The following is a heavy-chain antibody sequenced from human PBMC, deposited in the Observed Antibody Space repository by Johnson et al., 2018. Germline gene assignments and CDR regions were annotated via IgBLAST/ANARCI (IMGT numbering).Heavy chain of an antibody. J-gene: IGHJ6*02. Sequence: QVQLVQSGGGLVQPGRSLRFSCAASGFTFSDYYMSWIRQAPGKGLEWVSYISSSGSPIYYADSVKGRFTISRDNAKNSLYLQMNSPRAEDTAVDYCARVAGYSSDWVTGRDGMCVWGQGTTVTVSS. CDR1: GFTFSDYY. CDR3: ARVAGYSSDWVTGRDGMCV. D-gene: IGHD6-19*01. CDR2: ISSSGSPI. V-gene: IGHV3-11*01.